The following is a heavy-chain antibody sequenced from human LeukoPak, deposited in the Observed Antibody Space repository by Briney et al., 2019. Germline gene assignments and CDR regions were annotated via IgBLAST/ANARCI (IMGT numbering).Heavy chain of an antibody. CDR1: GFTFSSYS. D-gene: IGHD3-22*01. CDR3: ARGDYYDSSGYGY. CDR2: VSSSSSYI. V-gene: IGHV3-21*01. Sequence: GGSLRLSCAASGFTFSSYSMNWVRQAPGKGLEWVSSVSSSSSYIYYADSVKGRFTISRDNAKNSLYLQMNSLRAEDTAVYYCARGDYYDSSGYGYWGQGTLVTVSS. J-gene: IGHJ4*02.